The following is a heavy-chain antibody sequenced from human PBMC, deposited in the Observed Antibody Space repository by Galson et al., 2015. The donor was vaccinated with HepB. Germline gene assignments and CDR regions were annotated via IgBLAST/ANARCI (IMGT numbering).Heavy chain of an antibody. CDR2: ISYDGSNK. D-gene: IGHD2-2*01. Sequence: SLRLSCAASEFTFSSYAMHWVRQAPGKGLEWVAVISYDGSNKYYADSVKGQFTISRDNSKNTLYLQMNSLRAEDTAVYYCARAAHCSTTSCYNYYYYYGMDVWGQGTTVTVSS. J-gene: IGHJ6*02. CDR1: EFTFSSYA. CDR3: ARAAHCSTTSCYNYYYYYGMDV. V-gene: IGHV3-30*04.